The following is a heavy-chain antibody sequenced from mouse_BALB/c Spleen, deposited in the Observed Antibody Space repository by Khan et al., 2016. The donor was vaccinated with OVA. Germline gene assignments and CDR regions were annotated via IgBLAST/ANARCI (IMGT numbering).Heavy chain of an antibody. CDR3: ARRAYYYVSEGFAY. CDR2: ISSGGSYT. D-gene: IGHD1-1*01. V-gene: IGHV5-6*01. Sequence: EVELVESGGDLVKPEGSLKPSCAASGFTFSTYGMSWVRQTPDKRLEWVATISSGGSYTYYPDSVQGRFTISRDNAKNTLYLQMSSLKSEDTAMFYCARRAYYYVSEGFAYWGQGTLVTVSA. J-gene: IGHJ3*01. CDR1: GFTFSTYG.